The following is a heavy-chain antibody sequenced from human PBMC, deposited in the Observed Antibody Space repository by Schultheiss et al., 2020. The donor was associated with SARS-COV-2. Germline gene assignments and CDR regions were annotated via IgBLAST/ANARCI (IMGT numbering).Heavy chain of an antibody. CDR1: GGSISSYY. V-gene: IGHV4-59*08. J-gene: IGHJ5*02. CDR3: ARLLPLVGYPNWFDP. CDR2: IYYSGST. Sequence: SETLSLTCTVSGGSISSYYWSWIRQPPGKGLEWIGYIYYSGSTNYNPSLKSRVTMSVDTSKNQFSLKLSSVTAADTAVYYCARLLPLVGYPNWFDPWGQGTLVTVSS. D-gene: IGHD2-2*01.